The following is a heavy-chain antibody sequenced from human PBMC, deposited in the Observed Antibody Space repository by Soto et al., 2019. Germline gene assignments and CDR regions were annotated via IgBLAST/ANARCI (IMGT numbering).Heavy chain of an antibody. J-gene: IGHJ4*02. CDR2: LSGSGGST. D-gene: IGHD6-19*01. CDR1: GFTFSSYV. V-gene: IGHV3-23*01. Sequence: GGSLRLSCAASGFTFSSYVMSWVRQGPGKGLKWVSTLSGSGGSTYYADSVKGRFTISRDNSKNTLYLQMNSLRAEDTAVYYCARKYLSTGWTLDCWGQGTVVTVSS. CDR3: ARKYLSTGWTLDC.